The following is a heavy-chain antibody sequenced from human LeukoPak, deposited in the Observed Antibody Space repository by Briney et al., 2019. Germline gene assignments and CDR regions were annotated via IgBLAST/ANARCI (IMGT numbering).Heavy chain of an antibody. CDR3: ARRSHTLTGYYLDY. D-gene: IGHD3-9*01. CDR1: GGSISSGGYY. J-gene: IGHJ4*02. Sequence: PSQTLSLTCTVSGGSISSGGYYWSWIRQHPGKGLEWIGYIYYSGSTYYNPSLKSRVTISVDTSKNQFPLKLSSVTAADTAVYYCARRSHTLTGYYLDYWGQGTLVTVSS. V-gene: IGHV4-31*03. CDR2: IYYSGST.